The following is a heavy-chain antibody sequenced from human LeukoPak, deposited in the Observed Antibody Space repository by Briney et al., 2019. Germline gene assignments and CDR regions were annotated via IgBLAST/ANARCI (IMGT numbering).Heavy chain of an antibody. Sequence: GGSLRLSCAASGFTFSSYWMTWVRQAPGKGLEWVSYISSSSSIIYYADSMKGRFTISRDNANNSLYLQMNSLRAEDTAVYYCARSFHRYCSSTSCYALFDYWGQGTLVTVSS. D-gene: IGHD2-2*01. V-gene: IGHV3-48*04. CDR1: GFTFSSYW. CDR2: ISSSSSII. J-gene: IGHJ4*02. CDR3: ARSFHRYCSSTSCYALFDY.